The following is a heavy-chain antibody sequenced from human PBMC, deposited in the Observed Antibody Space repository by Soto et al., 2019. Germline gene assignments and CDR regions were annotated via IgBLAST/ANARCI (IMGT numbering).Heavy chain of an antibody. CDR3: AKDSLYCSRPSCYTRGWFDP. J-gene: IGHJ5*02. Sequence: GGSLRLSFAASGFTFSSYSMTWCRQSPGKGLEWVSSISSSSSYIDYADSVKGRFTISRDNAKNSLYLQMNSLRAEDTAVYYCAKDSLYCSRPSCYTRGWFDPWGQGTLVTVSS. D-gene: IGHD2-2*02. CDR1: GFTFSSYS. CDR2: ISSSSSYI. V-gene: IGHV3-21*01.